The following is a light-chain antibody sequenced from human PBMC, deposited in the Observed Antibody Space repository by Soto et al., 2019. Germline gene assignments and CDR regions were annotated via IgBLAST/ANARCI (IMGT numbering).Light chain of an antibody. V-gene: IGLV2-23*02. Sequence: QSALTQPASVSGSPGQSITISCTGNSSDVGSFNLVSWYQQLPGKAPKVIICEVNKRPSGVSYRFSGSKSGNTASLTISGLQTEDEADYFCCSYAGTVASVFATGTKVPVL. CDR1: SSDVGSFNL. CDR2: EVN. CDR3: CSYAGTVASV. J-gene: IGLJ1*01.